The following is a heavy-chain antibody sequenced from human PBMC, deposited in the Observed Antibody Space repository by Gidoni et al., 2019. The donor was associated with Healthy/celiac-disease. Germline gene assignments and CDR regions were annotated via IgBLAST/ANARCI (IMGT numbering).Heavy chain of an antibody. CDR1: GFPFSDYY. V-gene: IGHV3-11*01. CDR3: ARGSGYYDSSGYYYFYYYYGMDV. D-gene: IGHD3-22*01. CDR2: ISSSGSTI. J-gene: IGHJ6*02. Sequence: QVQLVESGGGLVKPGGSLRLSCAASGFPFSDYYISWIRQAPGKGLEWVSYISSSGSTIYYADSVKGRFTISRDNAKNSLYLQMNSLRAEDTAVYYCARGSGYYDSSGYYYFYYYYGMDVWGQGTTVTVSS.